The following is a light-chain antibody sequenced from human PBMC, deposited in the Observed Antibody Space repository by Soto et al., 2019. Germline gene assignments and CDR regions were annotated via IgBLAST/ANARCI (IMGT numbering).Light chain of an antibody. Sequence: EIVLTQSPGTLSLSPGERATLSCRASQSVNSNYLAWYQRKPGQAPRLLIYGASNRATDIPYRFSASGSGTDFTLTITRLEAEDFAVYYCQKYDSTPPTFGQGTKVEVQ. V-gene: IGKV3-20*01. CDR2: GAS. J-gene: IGKJ1*01. CDR1: QSVNSNY. CDR3: QKYDSTPPT.